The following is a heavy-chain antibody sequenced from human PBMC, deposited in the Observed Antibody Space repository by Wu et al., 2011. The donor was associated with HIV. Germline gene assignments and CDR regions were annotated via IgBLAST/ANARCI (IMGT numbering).Heavy chain of an antibody. CDR2: ISAYSGNT. D-gene: IGHD6-13*01. CDR1: GYTFTTYG. CDR3: ARDTPAAGTPNWFDP. V-gene: IGHV1-18*01. Sequence: QVQLVQSEAEVRNPGASVKVSCKASGYTFTTYGVSWVRQAPGQGLEWMGWISAYSGNTNYAQKLQGRVTMTTDTSTSTAYMELRSLRSDDTAVYYCARDTPAAGTPNWFDPWGQGTLVTVSS. J-gene: IGHJ5*02.